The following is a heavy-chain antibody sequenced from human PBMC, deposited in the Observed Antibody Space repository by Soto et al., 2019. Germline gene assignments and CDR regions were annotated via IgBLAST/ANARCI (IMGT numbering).Heavy chain of an antibody. V-gene: IGHV5-10-1*01. Sequence: PGESLKISCKGSGYSFTSYWISWVRQMPGKGLEWMGRIDPSDSYTNYSPSFQGHVTISADKSISTAYLQWSSLKASDTAMYYCARREMESSWPITTTYYYYYGMDVWGQGTTVTVSS. CDR2: IDPSDSYT. D-gene: IGHD6-13*01. CDR1: GYSFTSYW. CDR3: ARREMESSWPITTTYYYYYGMDV. J-gene: IGHJ6*02.